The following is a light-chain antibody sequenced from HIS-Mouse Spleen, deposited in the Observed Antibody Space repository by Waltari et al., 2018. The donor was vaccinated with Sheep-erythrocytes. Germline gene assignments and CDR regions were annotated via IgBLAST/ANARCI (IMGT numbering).Light chain of an antibody. CDR3: MQALRTMYT. CDR1: QSLLHSNGYNY. J-gene: IGKJ2*01. CDR2: LGS. V-gene: IGKV2-28*01. Sequence: DIVMTQSPLSLPVTPGEPASISCRPSQSLLHSNGYNYLDWYLQKPGPSPQLLIFLGSNRASGVPDRFSGSESGTDFTLKISRVEAEDVGVYYCMQALRTMYTFGQGTKLEIK.